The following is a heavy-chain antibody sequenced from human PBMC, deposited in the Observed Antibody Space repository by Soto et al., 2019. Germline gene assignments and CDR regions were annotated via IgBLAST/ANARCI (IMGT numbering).Heavy chain of an antibody. CDR3: ARAGPRGNYYDILTGYYKDYYYYGMDV. D-gene: IGHD3-9*01. J-gene: IGHJ6*02. Sequence: SVKVSCKASGGTFSSYAISWVRQAPGQGLEWMGGIIPIFGTANYAQMFQGRVTITADESTSTAYMELSSLRSEDTAVYYCARAGPRGNYYDILTGYYKDYYYYGMDVWGQGTTVTVSS. CDR2: IIPIFGTA. V-gene: IGHV1-69*13. CDR1: GGTFSSYA.